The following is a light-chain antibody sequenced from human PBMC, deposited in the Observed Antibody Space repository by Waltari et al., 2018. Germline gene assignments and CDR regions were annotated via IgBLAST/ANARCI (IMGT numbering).Light chain of an antibody. J-gene: IGLJ2*01. V-gene: IGLV3-19*01. CDR3: NSRDSSGNHVV. CDR2: GKN. CDR1: SLRRSY. Sequence: SSELTQDPAVSVALGPTVRITCPGDSLRRSYASWYQQTPGQAPVLVIYGKNHRPSGIPDRFSGSSSGNTASLTITGAQAEDEADYYCNSRDSSGNHVVFGGGTKLTVL.